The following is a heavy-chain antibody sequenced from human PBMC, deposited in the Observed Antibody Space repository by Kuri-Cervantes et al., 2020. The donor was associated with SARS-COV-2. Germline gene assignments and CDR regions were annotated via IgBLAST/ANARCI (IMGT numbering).Heavy chain of an antibody. D-gene: IGHD2-8*02. Sequence: GESLKISCAASGFTFNSSPMHWVRQTPGKGLEWVALISYDGSNKYYADSVQGRFTISRDNSKNTLYLQMSSLRAEDTAVFYCARGVGYTQPFDSWSQGTLVTVSS. J-gene: IGHJ4*02. CDR3: ARGVGYTQPFDS. CDR1: GFTFNSSP. V-gene: IGHV3-30-3*01. CDR2: ISYDGSNK.